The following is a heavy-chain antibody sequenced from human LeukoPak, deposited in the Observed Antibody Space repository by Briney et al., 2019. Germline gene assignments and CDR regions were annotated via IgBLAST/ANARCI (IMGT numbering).Heavy chain of an antibody. CDR2: IKYDGSET. CDR1: GFIFSKYW. J-gene: IGHJ4*02. D-gene: IGHD3-22*01. CDR3: ASTMILVGHFGD. Sequence: GESLRLSCVGSGFIFSKYWMAWVRQPPGQGLEWVANIKYDGSETYYVDSVKGRFSISRDNGQNSVYLQMNSLRAEDTAVYYCASTMILVGHFGDWGQGTQVTVSS. V-gene: IGHV3-7*01.